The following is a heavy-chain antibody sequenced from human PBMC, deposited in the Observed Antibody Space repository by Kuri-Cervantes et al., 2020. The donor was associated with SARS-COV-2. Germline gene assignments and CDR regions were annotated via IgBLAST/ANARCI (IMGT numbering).Heavy chain of an antibody. J-gene: IGHJ5*02. CDR2: IKQDGSEK. CDR1: GFTFSSYW. D-gene: IGHD3-3*01. V-gene: IGHV3-7*03. CDR3: ARGVALRFLEWTNWFDP. Sequence: GGSLRLSCAASGFTFSSYWMSWVRQAPGKGLEWVANIKQDGSEKYYVDSVKGRFTISRDNAKNSLYLQMNSLRAEDTAVYYCARGVALRFLEWTNWFDPWGQGTLVTVSS.